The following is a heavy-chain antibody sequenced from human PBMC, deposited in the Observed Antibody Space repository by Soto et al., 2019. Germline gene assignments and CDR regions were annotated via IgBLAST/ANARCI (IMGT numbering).Heavy chain of an antibody. CDR2: ISSSGSTI. J-gene: IGHJ3*02. V-gene: IGHV3-48*03. CDR1: GFTFSSYE. D-gene: IGHD6-6*01. Sequence: LRLSCAASGFTFSSYEMNWVRQAPGKGLEWVSYISSSGSTIYYADSVKGRFTISRDNAKNSLYLQMNSLRAEDTAVYYCASISSIAAFDAFDIWGQGTMVTVSS. CDR3: ASISSIAAFDAFDI.